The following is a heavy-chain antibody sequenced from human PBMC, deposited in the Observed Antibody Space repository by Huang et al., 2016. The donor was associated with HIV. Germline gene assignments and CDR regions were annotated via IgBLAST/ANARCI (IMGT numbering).Heavy chain of an antibody. D-gene: IGHD2-8*01. CDR2: IRLDGNKK. J-gene: IGHJ4*02. V-gene: IGHV3-30*02. CDR1: GFTFNTFG. Sequence: QVRLVESGGGVVQPGGSLTLSCEASGFTFNTFGMHWVRRAPGKGLEWVVNIRLDGNKKLYEDAFKGRFTIFRENSKNTVYLEMNSLKGEDTAMYFCAKGGAGYHNGPEYWGQGTQVIVS. CDR3: AKGGAGYHNGPEY.